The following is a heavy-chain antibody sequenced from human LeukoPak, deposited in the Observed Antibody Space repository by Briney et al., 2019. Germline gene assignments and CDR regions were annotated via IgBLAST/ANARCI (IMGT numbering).Heavy chain of an antibody. D-gene: IGHD3-22*01. V-gene: IGHV4-38-2*02. CDR3: AREIRTDSSGYHQPFFDY. CDR1: GYSISNGYY. J-gene: IGHJ4*02. Sequence: SETLSLTCTVSGYSISNGYYWGWIRQPPGKGLEWIGSIYHSGSTYYNPSLKSRVTISVDTSKNQFSLRLSSVTAADTAVYYCAREIRTDSSGYHQPFFDYWGQGTLVTVSS. CDR2: IYHSGST.